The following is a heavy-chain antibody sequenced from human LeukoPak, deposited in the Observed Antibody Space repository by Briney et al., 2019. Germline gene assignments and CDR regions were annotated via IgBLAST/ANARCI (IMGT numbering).Heavy chain of an antibody. J-gene: IGHJ4*02. CDR1: GGSISSTTYY. D-gene: IGHD1-26*01. Sequence: SETLSLTCTVSGGSISSTTYYWGWIRQPPGKGLEWIGSIYYSGSTYYNSSLKSRVTISVDTSKNQFSLKLSSVTAADTAVYYCARREDSGSYYYFDYWGQGTLVTVSS. CDR2: IYYSGST. CDR3: ARREDSGSYYYFDY. V-gene: IGHV4-39*01.